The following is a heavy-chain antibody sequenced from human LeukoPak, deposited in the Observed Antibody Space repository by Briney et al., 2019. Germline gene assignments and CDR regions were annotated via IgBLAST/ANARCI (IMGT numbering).Heavy chain of an antibody. V-gene: IGHV4-39*01. CDR1: GGSISSSSYY. Sequence: TPSETLSLTCTVSGGSISSSSYYWGWIRQPPGKGLEWIGTMYYSGSTYYNPSLKSRVTISIDTSKNQFSLELSSVTATDTAIYYCARQGGGGRAFDIWGQGTMVTVSS. J-gene: IGHJ3*02. CDR3: ARQGGGGRAFDI. CDR2: MYYSGST. D-gene: IGHD1-26*01.